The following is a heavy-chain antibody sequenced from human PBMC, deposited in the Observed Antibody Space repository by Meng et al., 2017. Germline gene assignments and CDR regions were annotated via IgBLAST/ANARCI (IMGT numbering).Heavy chain of an antibody. J-gene: IGHJ4*02. CDR3: ARDPYCSSTSCHFDY. Sequence: GESLKISCAASGFTFSSYAMSWVRQAPGKGLEWVSAISGSSGTTYYADSVKGRFTISRDNSKNTLYLQMNSLRAEDTAVYYCARDPYCSSTSCHFDYWGQGTLVTVSS. CDR2: ISGSSGTT. CDR1: GFTFSSYA. V-gene: IGHV3-23*01. D-gene: IGHD2-2*01.